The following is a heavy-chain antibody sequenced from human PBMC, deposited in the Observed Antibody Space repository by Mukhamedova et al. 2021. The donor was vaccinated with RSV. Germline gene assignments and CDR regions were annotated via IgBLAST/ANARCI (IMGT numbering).Heavy chain of an antibody. Sequence: YADSVKARFTISRDNSKNTLYLQMNSLRAEDTAVYYCAKVRRDSGWYFDLWGRGTLVTVSS. D-gene: IGHD4/OR15-4a*01. J-gene: IGHJ2*01. CDR3: AKVRRDSGWYFDL. V-gene: IGHV3-23*01.